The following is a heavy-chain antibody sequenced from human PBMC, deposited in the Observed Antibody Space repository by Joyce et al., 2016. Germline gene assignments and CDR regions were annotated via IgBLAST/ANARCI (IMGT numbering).Heavy chain of an antibody. CDR2: IFSNDEK. D-gene: IGHD6-13*01. CDR3: ARIEGYSSSWYKGMDV. Sequence: QVTLKESGPVLVKPTETLTLTCTVSGFSLSNARMGVSWIRQPPGKALEWLAHIFSNDEKSYSTSLKSRLTISTDTSKSQVVLTMTNMDPVDTATYYCARIEGYSSSWYKGMDVWGQGTTVTVSS. J-gene: IGHJ6*02. CDR1: GFSLSNARMG. V-gene: IGHV2-26*01.